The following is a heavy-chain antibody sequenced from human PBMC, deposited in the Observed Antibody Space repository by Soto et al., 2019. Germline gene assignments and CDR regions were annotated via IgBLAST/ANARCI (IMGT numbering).Heavy chain of an antibody. V-gene: IGHV3-30*18. CDR1: GFRFSNYG. Sequence: GGSLRLSCTASGFRFSNYGMHWVRQAPGKGLEWVALISYDGRNTYYVDSVDGRFSVSRDNSKNTVDLQMNSLRAEDTAVYYCAKANDILTGEHFDYWGQGTLVTVSS. D-gene: IGHD3-9*01. J-gene: IGHJ4*02. CDR2: ISYDGRNT. CDR3: AKANDILTGEHFDY.